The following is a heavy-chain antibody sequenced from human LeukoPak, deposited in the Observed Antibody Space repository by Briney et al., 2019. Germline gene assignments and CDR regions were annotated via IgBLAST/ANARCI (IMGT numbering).Heavy chain of an antibody. Sequence: GASVKVSCKASGYTFTGYYMHWVRQAPGQGLEWMGRINPNSGGTNYAQKFQGRVTMTRDTSISTAYMELSRLRSDDTAVYYSASRSAVAGTFDYWGQGTLVTVSS. CDR1: GYTFTGYY. CDR2: INPNSGGT. D-gene: IGHD6-19*01. CDR3: ASRSAVAGTFDY. J-gene: IGHJ4*02. V-gene: IGHV1-2*06.